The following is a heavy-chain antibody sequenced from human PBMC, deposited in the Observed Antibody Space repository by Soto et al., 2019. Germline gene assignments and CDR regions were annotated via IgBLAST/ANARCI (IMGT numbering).Heavy chain of an antibody. Sequence: QVPLVESGGGVVQPGRSLRLSCAASGFTFSSYAMHWVRQAPGKGLEWVAVISYDGSDKYYADSVKGRFTISRDNSKNTLYLQMNSLRPEDTAVFYCARDGENWGGYLHSWGQGTLVTVSS. CDR2: ISYDGSDK. CDR1: GFTFSSYA. CDR3: ARDGENWGGYLHS. D-gene: IGHD7-27*01. V-gene: IGHV3-30-3*01. J-gene: IGHJ4*02.